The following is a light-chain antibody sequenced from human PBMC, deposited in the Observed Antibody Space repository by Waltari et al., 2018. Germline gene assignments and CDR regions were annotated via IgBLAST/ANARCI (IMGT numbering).Light chain of an antibody. CDR3: CSYAGTYTFLV. V-gene: IGLV2-11*01. CDR1: SSDVVGYNY. Sequence: QSALTQPRSVSGSPGQSVTISCTGTSSDVVGYNYVSWYQPHPGKAPKLFIYDVTKRPSGVPDRFSGSKSGNTASLTISGLQAEDEADYYCCSYAGTYTFLVFGGGTKLTVL. J-gene: IGLJ2*01. CDR2: DVT.